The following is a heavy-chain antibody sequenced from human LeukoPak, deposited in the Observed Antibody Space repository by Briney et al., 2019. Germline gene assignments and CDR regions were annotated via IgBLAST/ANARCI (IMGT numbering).Heavy chain of an antibody. CDR3: ARQMDSSSNNSYAYYFDY. D-gene: IGHD2-2*01. Sequence: ASVKVSCKTSGFSFTSYGISWVRQAPGQGLEWMGWTSPYNGNTKYEQKLQGRVTMTTDTSTSTAYMELRSLRSDDTAVYYCARQMDSSSNNSYAYYFDYWGQGTLVTVSS. J-gene: IGHJ4*02. CDR1: GFSFTSYG. V-gene: IGHV1-18*01. CDR2: TSPYNGNT.